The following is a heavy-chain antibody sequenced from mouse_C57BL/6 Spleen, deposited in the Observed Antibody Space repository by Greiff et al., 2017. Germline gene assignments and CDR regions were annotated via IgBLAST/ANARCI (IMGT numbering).Heavy chain of an antibody. CDR3: ARNPYAMDY. V-gene: IGHV5-17*01. CDR2: ISSGSSTI. J-gene: IGHJ4*01. Sequence: EVQGVESGGGLVKPGGSLKLSCAASGFTFSDYGMHWVRQAPEKGLEWVAYISSGSSTIYYADTVKGRFTISRDNAKNTLFLQMTSLRSEDTAMYYCARNPYAMDYWGQGTSVTVSS. CDR1: GFTFSDYG.